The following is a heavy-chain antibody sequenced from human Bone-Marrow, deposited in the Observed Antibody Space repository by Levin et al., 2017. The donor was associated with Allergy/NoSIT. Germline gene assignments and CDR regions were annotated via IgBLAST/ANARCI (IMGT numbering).Heavy chain of an antibody. CDR1: GFTFDDYA. CDR2: ISWNSGSI. V-gene: IGHV3-9*01. CDR3: AKESQILYCSGGSCDGNDAFDI. Sequence: GGSLRLSCAASGFTFDDYAMHWVRQAPGKGLEWVSGISWNSGSIGYADSVKGRFTISRDNAKNSLYLQMNSLRAEDTALYYCAKESQILYCSGGSCDGNDAFDIWGQGTMVTVSS. D-gene: IGHD2-15*01. J-gene: IGHJ3*02.